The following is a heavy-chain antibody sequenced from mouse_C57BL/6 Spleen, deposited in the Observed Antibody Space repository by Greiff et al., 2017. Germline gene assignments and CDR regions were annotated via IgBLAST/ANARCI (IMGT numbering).Heavy chain of an antibody. J-gene: IGHJ1*03. CDR2: IYPSDSET. D-gene: IGHD2-3*01. V-gene: IGHV1-61*01. Sequence: VQLQQPGAELVRPGSSVKLSCKASGYTFTSYWMDWVKQRPGQGLEWIGNIYPSDSETHYNQKFKDKATLTVDKSSSTAYMQLSSLTSEDSAVYYCARGGSDGYYDFDVWGTGTTVTVSS. CDR3: ARGGSDGYYDFDV. CDR1: GYTFTSYW.